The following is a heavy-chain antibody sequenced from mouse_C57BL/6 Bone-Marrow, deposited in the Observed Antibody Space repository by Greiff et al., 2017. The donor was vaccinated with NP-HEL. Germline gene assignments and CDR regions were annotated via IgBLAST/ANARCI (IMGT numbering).Heavy chain of an antibody. J-gene: IGHJ3*01. CDR1: GYTFTSYG. D-gene: IGHD4-1*01. V-gene: IGHV1-81*01. CDR2: IYPRSGNT. Sequence: VQGVESGAELARPGASVKLSCKASGYTFTSYGISWVKQRTGQGLEWIGEIYPRSGNTYYNEKFKGKATLTADKSSSTAYMELRSLTSEDSAVYFCARDWGAPHSWFAYWGQGTLVTVSA. CDR3: ARDWGAPHSWFAY.